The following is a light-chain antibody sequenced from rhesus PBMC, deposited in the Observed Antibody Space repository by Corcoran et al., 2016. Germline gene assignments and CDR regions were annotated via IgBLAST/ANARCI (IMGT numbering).Light chain of an antibody. V-gene: IGKV1-25*01. CDR1: QGISSY. CDR2: KAS. CDR3: QQHNSYPLT. Sequence: DIQMTQSPSSLSASVGDTVTITCRASQGISSYLAWYQQKPGKAPKLLIYKASTLQSGGPSRFSCSGSGTDFTLTISSLQPEEFATYYCQQHNSYPLTFGGGTKVEIK. J-gene: IGKJ4*01.